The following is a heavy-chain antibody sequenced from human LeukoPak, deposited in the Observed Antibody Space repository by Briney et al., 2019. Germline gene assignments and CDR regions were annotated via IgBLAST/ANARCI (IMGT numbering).Heavy chain of an antibody. J-gene: IGHJ4*02. Sequence: GGSLRLSCAASGFTFSSYGVSWVRQAPGKGLEWASSISGSGGRTYYADSVKGRFTISRDNSKNTLFLQMSSLRAEDTAVYYCAKDRSQDWGQGTLVTVSS. CDR1: GFTFSSYG. CDR3: AKDRSQD. V-gene: IGHV3-23*01. CDR2: ISGSGGRT.